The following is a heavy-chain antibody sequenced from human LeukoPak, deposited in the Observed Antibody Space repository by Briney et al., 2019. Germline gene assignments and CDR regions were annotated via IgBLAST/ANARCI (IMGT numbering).Heavy chain of an antibody. J-gene: IGHJ4*02. Sequence: ASVKVSCKASGYTFTSYGISWVRQAPGQGLEWMGWISAYNGNTNYAQKLQGRVTMTRDTSTSTVYMELSSLRSEDTAMYFCAREQGYYDSSGYYYFDYWGQGTLVTVSS. V-gene: IGHV1-18*01. D-gene: IGHD3-22*01. CDR2: ISAYNGNT. CDR3: AREQGYYDSSGYYYFDY. CDR1: GYTFTSYG.